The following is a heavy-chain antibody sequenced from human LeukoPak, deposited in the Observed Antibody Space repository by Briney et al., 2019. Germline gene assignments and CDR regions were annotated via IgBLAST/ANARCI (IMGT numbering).Heavy chain of an antibody. CDR2: ISGSGGST. V-gene: IGHV3-23*01. Sequence: PGGSLRLSCAASGFTFSNYWMIWVRQAPGKGLEWVSAISGSGGSTYYADSVKGRFTISRDNSKNTLYLQMNSLRAEDTAVYYCAKSIFELSYNWNHPDAFDIWGQGTMVTVSS. D-gene: IGHD1-14*01. CDR1: GFTFSNYW. J-gene: IGHJ3*02. CDR3: AKSIFELSYNWNHPDAFDI.